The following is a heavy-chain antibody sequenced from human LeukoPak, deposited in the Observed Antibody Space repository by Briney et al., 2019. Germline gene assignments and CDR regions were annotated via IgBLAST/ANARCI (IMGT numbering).Heavy chain of an antibody. CDR2: IYHSGST. D-gene: IGHD3-22*01. CDR3: ARNYYDSSGASLDY. Sequence: SETLSLTCTVSGYSISSGYYWGWIRQPPGKGLEWIGSIYHSGSTYYNPSLKSRVTISVDTSKNQFSLKLSSVTAADTAVYYCARNYYDSSGASLDYWGQGTLVTVSS. CDR1: GYSISSGYY. J-gene: IGHJ4*02. V-gene: IGHV4-38-2*02.